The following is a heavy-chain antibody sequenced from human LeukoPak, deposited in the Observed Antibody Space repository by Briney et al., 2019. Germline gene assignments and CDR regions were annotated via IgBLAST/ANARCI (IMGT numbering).Heavy chain of an antibody. J-gene: IGHJ5*02. CDR3: ARGPVYQLLLVRRNGWFDP. Sequence: SETLSLTCAVYGGSFSGYYWSWIRQPPGKGLEWIGEINHSGSTNYNPSLKSRVTISVDTSKNQFSLKLSSVTAADTAVYYCARGPVYQLLLVRRNGWFDPWGQGTLVTVSS. CDR1: GGSFSGYY. CDR2: INHSGST. V-gene: IGHV4-34*01. D-gene: IGHD2-2*01.